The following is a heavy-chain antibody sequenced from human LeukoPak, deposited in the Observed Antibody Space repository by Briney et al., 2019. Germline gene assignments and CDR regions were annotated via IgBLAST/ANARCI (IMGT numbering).Heavy chain of an antibody. Sequence: SETLSLTCTVSGVSISSSNSYWGWIRQPPGKGLEWIGEINHSGSTNYNPSLKSRVTISVDTSKNQFSLKLSSVTAADTAVYYCARRHSVSRYSSSWYRVWFDPWGQGTLVTVSS. CDR3: ARRHSVSRYSSSWYRVWFDP. CDR1: GVSISSSNSY. V-gene: IGHV4-39*07. J-gene: IGHJ5*02. CDR2: INHSGST. D-gene: IGHD6-13*01.